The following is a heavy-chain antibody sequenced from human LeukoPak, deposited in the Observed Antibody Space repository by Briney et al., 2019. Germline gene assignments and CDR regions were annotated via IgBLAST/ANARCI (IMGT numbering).Heavy chain of an antibody. J-gene: IGHJ6*03. CDR1: VLTFRIFS. Sequence: GGSLGLSCAASVLTFRIFSMSGVTGAPGKGWEGVSDLSGRGSSTYYAESVKGRFTISRDNSKNPLYLQMNSLRAEDTAVYYCAKDPGLGVAVRPSPVNYLDVWGKGTRSPSP. CDR3: AKDPGLGVAVRPSPVNYLDV. CDR2: LSGRGSST. V-gene: IGHV3-23*01. D-gene: IGHD6-6*01.